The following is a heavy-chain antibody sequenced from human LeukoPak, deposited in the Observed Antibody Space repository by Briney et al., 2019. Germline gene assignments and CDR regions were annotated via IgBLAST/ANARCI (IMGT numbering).Heavy chain of an antibody. CDR3: ARGGSSGWSLYYFDY. CDR2: TKNKANGYTT. V-gene: IGHV3-72*01. Sequence: PGGSLRLSCAASGFTFRDHYMDWVRQAPGKGLEWVGRTKNKANGYTTEYAASVKGRFTILRDESKTSLHLQMNSLQTEDTAVYYCARGGSSGWSLYYFDYWGQGTLVTVSS. D-gene: IGHD6-19*01. J-gene: IGHJ4*02. CDR1: GFTFRDHY.